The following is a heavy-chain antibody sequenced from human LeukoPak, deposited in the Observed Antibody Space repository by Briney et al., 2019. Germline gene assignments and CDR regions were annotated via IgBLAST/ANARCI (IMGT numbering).Heavy chain of an antibody. D-gene: IGHD3-10*01. V-gene: IGHV1-69*13. CDR2: IIPLFGTA. J-gene: IGHJ4*02. CDR3: AREWAGYGSGSYYYY. Sequence: GASVKVSCKASGGTFSNYAISWVRQAPGQGLEWMGGIIPLFGTANYAQKFLGRVIITADEFTSTTYMYPGSLKSEDTAVYYCAREWAGYGSGSYYYYWGQGTLVTVSS. CDR1: GGTFSNYA.